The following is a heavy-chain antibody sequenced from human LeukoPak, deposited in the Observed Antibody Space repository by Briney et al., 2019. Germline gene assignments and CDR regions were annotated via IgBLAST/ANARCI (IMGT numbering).Heavy chain of an antibody. D-gene: IGHD3-16*01. CDR1: GFTVSSSY. V-gene: IGHV3-74*01. CDR2: ISSDGSIT. J-gene: IGHJ4*02. CDR3: TRGGQNDYSDS. Sequence: GGSLRLSCAASGFTVSSSYMSWVRQTPGKGLVWVSRISSDGSITTYADSVKGRFTISRDNAKNTLYLQMNSLRAEDTAVYYCTRGGQNDYSDSWGQGTLVTVSS.